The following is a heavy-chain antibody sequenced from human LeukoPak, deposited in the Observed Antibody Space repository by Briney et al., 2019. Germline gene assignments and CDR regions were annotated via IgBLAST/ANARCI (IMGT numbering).Heavy chain of an antibody. CDR1: GYTFTSYD. CDR2: MNPNSGNT. V-gene: IGHV1-8*01. J-gene: IGHJ6*03. Sequence: GASVKVSCKASGYTFTSYDINWVRQATGQGLEWMGWMNPNSGNTGYAQKFQGRVTMTRNTSISTAYMELRSLRSDDTAVYYCARWAQPYHYYYMDVWGKGTTVTISS. CDR3: ARWAQPYHYYYMDV.